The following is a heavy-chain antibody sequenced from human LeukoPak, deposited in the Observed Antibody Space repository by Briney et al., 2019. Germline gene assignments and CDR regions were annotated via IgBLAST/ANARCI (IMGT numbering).Heavy chain of an antibody. V-gene: IGHV4-4*07. CDR3: ARDGGYCSSTTCYKWLDP. Sequence: PSETLSLTCTVSGGSISSYYWSWIRQPAGKGLEWIGRIYTSGSTNYNPSLKSRVTMSVDTSNNQFSLKLSSVTAADTAIYYCARDGGYCSSTTCYKWLDPWGQGTLVTVSS. CDR2: IYTSGST. J-gene: IGHJ5*02. CDR1: GGSISSYY. D-gene: IGHD2-2*01.